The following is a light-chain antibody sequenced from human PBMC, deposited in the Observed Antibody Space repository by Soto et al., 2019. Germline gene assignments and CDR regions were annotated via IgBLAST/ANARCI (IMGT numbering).Light chain of an antibody. CDR3: QQYGGSPWT. CDR1: QSVSSIY. Sequence: EIGVTQSAGTLSLSTGERATLSCRASQSVSSIYFAWYQQKRGQAPRLLIYGVSSRATGIPDRSSGSGSGTDFTLTISRLEPEDSAVYYCQQYGGSPWTFAQRTKVDIK. J-gene: IGKJ1*01. V-gene: IGKV3-20*01. CDR2: GVS.